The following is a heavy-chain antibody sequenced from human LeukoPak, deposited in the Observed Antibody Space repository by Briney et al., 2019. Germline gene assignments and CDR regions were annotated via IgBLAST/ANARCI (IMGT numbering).Heavy chain of an antibody. CDR1: GYTFTGHF. Sequence: ASVKVSCKASGYTFTGHFMHWVRQPPGQGLEWMGWINPNSGGTNYAQRFQGRVTMTRDTSISTVYMELSSLRSDDTAVYYCARETRLYSGSYSNDAFDIWGQGTMVTVSS. CDR2: INPNSGGT. J-gene: IGHJ3*02. D-gene: IGHD1-26*01. V-gene: IGHV1-2*02. CDR3: ARETRLYSGSYSNDAFDI.